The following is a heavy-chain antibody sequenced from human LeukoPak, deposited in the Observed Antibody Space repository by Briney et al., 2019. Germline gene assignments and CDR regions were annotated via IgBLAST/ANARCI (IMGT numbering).Heavy chain of an antibody. Sequence: PGGSLRLSCAASGVNFNYYAMGWVRQAPGKGLEWVSGISDNEGTTYYTDSVKGRFTIFRDNTKNTVYLQMNNLRADDTAVYFGARHDSFIPFWGQGTLVTVSS. J-gene: IGHJ4*02. CDR3: ARHDSFIPF. CDR1: GVNFNYYA. V-gene: IGHV3-23*01. D-gene: IGHD3-16*02. CDR2: ISDNEGTT.